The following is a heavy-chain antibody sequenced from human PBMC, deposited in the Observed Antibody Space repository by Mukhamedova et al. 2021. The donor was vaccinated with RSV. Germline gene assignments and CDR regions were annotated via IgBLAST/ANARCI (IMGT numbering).Heavy chain of an antibody. V-gene: IGHV3-48*02. J-gene: IGHJ4*02. CDR2: IGTSTTLV. Sequence: LEWVSYIGTSTTLVYYADSVKGRFTISRDNAKNSLYLEMNNLRDEDTAVYYCARDSWNVVHSGPLDYWGQGALVTVSS. D-gene: IGHD1-1*01. CDR3: ARDSWNVVHSGPLDY.